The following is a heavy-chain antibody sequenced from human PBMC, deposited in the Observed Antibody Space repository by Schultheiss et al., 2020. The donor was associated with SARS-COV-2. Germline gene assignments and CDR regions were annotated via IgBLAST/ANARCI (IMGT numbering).Heavy chain of an antibody. CDR2: INPHSGGT. CDR3: ARDGRAYCGGGTCNVY. J-gene: IGHJ4*02. Sequence: ASVKVSCKVSGYTLTELSMHWVRQAPGKGLEWMGRINPHSGGTNYPQKFQGRLTLTRDTTINTAYMELNSLRLDDTAVYYCARDGRAYCGGGTCNVYWGQGTLVTVSS. D-gene: IGHD2-21*01. CDR1: GYTLTELS. V-gene: IGHV1-2*02.